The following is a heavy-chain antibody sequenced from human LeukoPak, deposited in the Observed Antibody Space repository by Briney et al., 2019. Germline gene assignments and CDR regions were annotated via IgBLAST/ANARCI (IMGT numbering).Heavy chain of an antibody. Sequence: PGGSLRLSCAASGFTFDDYAMHWVRQAPGKGLEWVSGISWNSGSIGYADSVKGRFTISRDNAKNSLYLQMNSLRAEDTALYYCAKDRHYDWYFDLWGRGTLVTVSS. CDR1: GFTFDDYA. J-gene: IGHJ2*01. CDR2: ISWNSGSI. D-gene: IGHD4-17*01. CDR3: AKDRHYDWYFDL. V-gene: IGHV3-9*01.